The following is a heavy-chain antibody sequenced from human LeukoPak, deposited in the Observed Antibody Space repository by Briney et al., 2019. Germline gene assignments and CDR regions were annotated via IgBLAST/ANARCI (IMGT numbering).Heavy chain of an antibody. Sequence: GGSLRLSCAASGFTFSSYAMSWVRQAPGKGLEWVSAISDSGGSTYYADSVKGRFTISRDNSKNTLYLQMNSLRAEDTAVYYCAKASQWRVDYYYGMDVWGKGTAVTVSS. J-gene: IGHJ6*04. CDR1: GFTFSSYA. D-gene: IGHD6-19*01. CDR2: ISDSGGST. CDR3: AKASQWRVDYYYGMDV. V-gene: IGHV3-23*01.